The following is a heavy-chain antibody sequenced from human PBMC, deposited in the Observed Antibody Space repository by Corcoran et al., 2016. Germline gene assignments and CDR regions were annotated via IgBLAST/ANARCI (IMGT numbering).Heavy chain of an antibody. D-gene: IGHD1-1*01. J-gene: IGHJ4*02. CDR2: IYPTSGGT. CDR1: GYTFTSYY. CDR3: VTEQAGGTFYY. Sequence: QVQMVQSGAEVKTPGASVKVACKASGYTFTSYYVHWVRQAPGQGLEWMGCIYPTSGGTHSAQKFQGRVTMTGDTSISTAYMELSSLRSDDTALYDGVTEQAGGTFYYWGQGTLVTVSS. V-gene: IGHV1-2*02.